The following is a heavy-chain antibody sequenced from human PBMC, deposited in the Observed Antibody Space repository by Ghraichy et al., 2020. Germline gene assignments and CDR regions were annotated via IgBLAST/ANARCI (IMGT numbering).Heavy chain of an antibody. CDR3: ARGINYFDP. J-gene: IGHJ5*02. CDR2: ITTKSGNT. CDR1: GYTFINYG. V-gene: IGHV1-18*01. Sequence: ASVKVSCKASGYTFINYGITWVRQAPGQGLEWLGWITTKSGNTQYGWKFQGRVTMTTDTFTTTAYMELRSLRSDDTAVYYCARGINYFDPWGQGTLVTVSS. D-gene: IGHD5-24*01.